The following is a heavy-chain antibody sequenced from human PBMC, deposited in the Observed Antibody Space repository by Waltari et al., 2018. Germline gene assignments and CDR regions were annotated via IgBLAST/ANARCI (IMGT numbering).Heavy chain of an antibody. CDR1: GGSISSSRYY. CDR2: INPNTGGT. D-gene: IGHD5-18*01. Sequence: QLQLQESGPGLVKPSETLSLTCTVSGGSISSSRYYWGWIRQPPGKGLEWMGWINPNTGGTSYAQKLQGRVTMTRDTSISTSYMDLSRLGSDDTAVYYCATGLKIGGYTYGYIYWGQGTVVIVSS. J-gene: IGHJ4*02. V-gene: IGHV4-39*01. CDR3: ATGLKIGGYTYGYIY.